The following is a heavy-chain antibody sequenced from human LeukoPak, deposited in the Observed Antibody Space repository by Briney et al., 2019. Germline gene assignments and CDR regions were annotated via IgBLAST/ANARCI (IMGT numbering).Heavy chain of an antibody. CDR1: GYTFTGYY. D-gene: IGHD6-6*01. Sequence: ASVKVSCKASGYTFTGYYMHWVRQAPGQGLEWMGWINPNSGGTNYAQKFQGWVTMTRDTSISTAYMELSRLRSDDTAVYYCARPAARPYNWFDPWGQGTLVTVSS. J-gene: IGHJ5*02. CDR2: INPNSGGT. CDR3: ARPAARPYNWFDP. V-gene: IGHV1-2*04.